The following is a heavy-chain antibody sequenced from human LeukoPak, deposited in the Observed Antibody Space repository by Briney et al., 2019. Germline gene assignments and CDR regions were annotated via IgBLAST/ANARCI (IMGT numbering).Heavy chain of an antibody. V-gene: IGHV4-4*07. CDR1: GGSISSYY. CDR3: ARDSGPAKGYYYGMDV. J-gene: IGHJ6*02. Sequence: SETLSLTCTVSGGSISSYYWSWIRQPAGKGLEWIGRIYTSGSTNYNPSLKSRVTMSVDTSKNQFSLKLSSVTAADTAVYYCARDSGPAKGYYYGMDVWGQGTTVTVSS. D-gene: IGHD2-2*01. CDR2: IYTSGST.